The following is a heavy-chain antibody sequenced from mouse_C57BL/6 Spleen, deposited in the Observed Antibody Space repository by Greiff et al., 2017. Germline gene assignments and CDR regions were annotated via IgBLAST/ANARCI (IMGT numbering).Heavy chain of an antibody. J-gene: IGHJ3*01. V-gene: IGHV1-82*01. CDR1: GYAFSSSW. D-gene: IGHD2-5*01. Sequence: QVQLQQSGPELVKPGASVKISCKASGYAFSSSWMNWVKQRPGKGLEWIGRIYPGDGDTNYNGKFKGKATLTADKSSSTAYMQLSSLTSEDSAVYVCARTSYYSNWGFAYWGQETLVTVSA. CDR3: ARTSYYSNWGFAY. CDR2: IYPGDGDT.